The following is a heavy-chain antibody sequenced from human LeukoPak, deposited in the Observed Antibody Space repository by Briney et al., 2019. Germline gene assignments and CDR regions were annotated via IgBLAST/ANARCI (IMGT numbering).Heavy chain of an antibody. CDR3: ARSITIFGVVIIPDYYFDY. V-gene: IGHV3-21*01. Sequence: GGSLRLSCAASGFTFSSYSMNWVRQAPGKGLEWVSSISSSSSYIYYADSVKGRFTISGDNAKNSLYLQMNSLRAEDTAVYYCARSITIFGVVIIPDYYFDYWGQGTLVTVSS. CDR1: GFTFSSYS. D-gene: IGHD3-3*01. CDR2: ISSSSSYI. J-gene: IGHJ4*02.